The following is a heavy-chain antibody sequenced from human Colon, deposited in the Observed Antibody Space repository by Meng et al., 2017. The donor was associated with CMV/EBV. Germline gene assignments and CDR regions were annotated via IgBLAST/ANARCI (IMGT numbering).Heavy chain of an antibody. CDR1: GGSISRYY. Sequence: QVPLQESGPGLVKPSGTLSLSRTVSGGSISRYYWSLIRQPAGKGLEWIGRIYPSGFPKYKPSLESRVTMSADTSKNQISLKLTSVTAADTAVYYCARAQYTYGYWIFDYWGQGTLVTVSS. CDR3: ARAQYTYGYWIFDY. D-gene: IGHD5-18*01. CDR2: IYPSGFP. J-gene: IGHJ4*02. V-gene: IGHV4-4*07.